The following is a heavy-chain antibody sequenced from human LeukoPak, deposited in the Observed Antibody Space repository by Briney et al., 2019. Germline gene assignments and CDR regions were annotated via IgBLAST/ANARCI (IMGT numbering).Heavy chain of an antibody. CDR3: ARGIDEWLYLNY. Sequence: PGKSQRLSCVASGFTFSRFNMHWVRQAPGKGLEWVALIWYDGTDTYYADSVMGRFTISRDDSKNTVYLQMYSLRAEDTAVYYCARGIDEWLYLNYWGQGALVTVSS. CDR2: IWYDGTDT. D-gene: IGHD3-3*01. CDR1: GFTFSRFN. J-gene: IGHJ4*02. V-gene: IGHV3-33*01.